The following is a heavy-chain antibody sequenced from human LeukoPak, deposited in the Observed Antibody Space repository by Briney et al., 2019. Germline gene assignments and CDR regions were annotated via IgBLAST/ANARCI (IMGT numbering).Heavy chain of an antibody. CDR1: GWSFNDYY. CDR3: ARGQVPAARGYNWFDP. V-gene: IGHV4-34*01. Sequence: SETLSFTCAVYGWSFNDYYWNWVRQPPGKGLEWIGEINARGDTNYTPSPKSRATISVNSSKNQFSLKLTSMIAADTAIYYCARGQVPAARGYNWFDPWGQGTLVTVSS. D-gene: IGHD2-2*01. CDR2: INARGDT. J-gene: IGHJ5*02.